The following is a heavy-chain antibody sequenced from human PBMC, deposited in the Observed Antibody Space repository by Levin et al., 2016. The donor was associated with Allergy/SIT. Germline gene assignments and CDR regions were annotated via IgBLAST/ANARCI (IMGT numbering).Heavy chain of an antibody. CDR2: IYYGGSI. V-gene: IGHV4-31*02. D-gene: IGHD2-8*01. J-gene: IGHJ4*02. Sequence: WIRQPPGKGLEWIGYIYYGGSISYNPSLKGRVTISVDTSKNQFSLSLTSVTAADTAVYYCARDRNGQPYYFNYWGQGTLVTVSS. CDR3: ARDRNGQPYYFNY.